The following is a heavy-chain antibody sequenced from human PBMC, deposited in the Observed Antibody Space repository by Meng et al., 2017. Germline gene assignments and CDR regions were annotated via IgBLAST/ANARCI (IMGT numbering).Heavy chain of an antibody. V-gene: IGHV3-23*01. Sequence: GESLKISCAASGFTFSSYAMSWVRQAPGKGLEWVSAISGSGGSTYYADSVKGRFTISRDNAKNSLYLQMNSLRAEDTAVYYCARGVRAPVDYYYYGMDVWGQGTTVTVSS. CDR2: ISGSGGST. D-gene: IGHD6-6*01. CDR3: ARGVRAPVDYYYYGMDV. CDR1: GFTFSSYA. J-gene: IGHJ6*02.